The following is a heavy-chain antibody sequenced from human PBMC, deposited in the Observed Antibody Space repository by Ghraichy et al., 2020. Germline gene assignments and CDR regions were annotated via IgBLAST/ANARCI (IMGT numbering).Heavy chain of an antibody. J-gene: IGHJ3*01. CDR3: AGGGSRGWYSHSRRAFDF. D-gene: IGHD6-19*01. Sequence: SVKVSCKASVGTFSSYAISWVRQAPGQGLEWMGGIIPIFGTANYTQKFQGRVTITADESTSPAYMELSSLRSEDTAVYYFAGGGSRGWYSHSRRAFDFWGQGKMVTVSS. CDR1: VGTFSSYA. V-gene: IGHV1-69*13. CDR2: IIPIFGTA.